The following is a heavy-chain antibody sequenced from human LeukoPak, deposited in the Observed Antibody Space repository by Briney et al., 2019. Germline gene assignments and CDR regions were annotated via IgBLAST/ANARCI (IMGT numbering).Heavy chain of an antibody. CDR1: GDPVTSTY. CDR3: ARESAGSLHDSTAAFHY. D-gene: IGHD2-8*02. V-gene: IGHV4-59*02. J-gene: IGHJ4*02. CDR2: GHHSEGS. Sequence: SETLSLTCSVSGDPVTSTYWSWIRQPPGKGLEWIAYGHHSEGSNYNPSFRSRVIIPVDTSRNQFSLRLSSVTAADTAIYYCARESAGSLHDSTAAFHYWGQGILVIVSS.